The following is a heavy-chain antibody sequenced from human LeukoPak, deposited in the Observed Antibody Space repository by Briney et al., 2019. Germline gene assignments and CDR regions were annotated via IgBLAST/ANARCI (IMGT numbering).Heavy chain of an antibody. Sequence: GGSLRLSSAASGFTFSNYGMHWVRQAPGKGLGGVAAIQYDGSIEYYADSVKGRFTISRDDSKNTLYLQMNSLRAEDTAVYYSARDSCSSPSCFDYWGQGTLITVSS. D-gene: IGHD2-2*01. J-gene: IGHJ4*02. CDR1: GFTFSNYG. V-gene: IGHV3-33*05. CDR3: ARDSCSSPSCFDY. CDR2: IQYDGSIE.